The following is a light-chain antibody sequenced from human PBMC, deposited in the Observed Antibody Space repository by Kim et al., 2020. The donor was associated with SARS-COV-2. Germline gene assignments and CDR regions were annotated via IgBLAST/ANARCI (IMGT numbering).Light chain of an antibody. V-gene: IGLV3-19*01. J-gene: IGLJ3*02. CDR3: YSLDSTAKQWL. Sequence: SSELTQDPTVSVALGQTVSITCQGDSLRRCYASWYQQRPGQAPVLVMYGTNNRPSGIPDRFSGSSSGDTTPLTVTGAQAEYQADYHCYSLDSTAKQWLFG. CDR2: GTN. CDR1: SLRRCY.